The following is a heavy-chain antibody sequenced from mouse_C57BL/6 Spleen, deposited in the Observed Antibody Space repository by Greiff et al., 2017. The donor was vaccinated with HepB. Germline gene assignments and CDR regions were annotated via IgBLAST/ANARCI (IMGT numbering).Heavy chain of an antibody. D-gene: IGHD2-4*01. CDR1: GYTFTSYT. J-gene: IGHJ2*01. Sequence: VQLQQSGAELARPGASVKMSCKASGYTFTSYTMHWVKQRPGQGLEWIGYINPSSGYTKYNQKFKDKATLTADKSSSTAYMQLSSLTSEDSAVYYCARGGLYYDYDEDFDDWGQGTTLTVSS. V-gene: IGHV1-4*01. CDR3: ARGGLYYDYDEDFDD. CDR2: INPSSGYT.